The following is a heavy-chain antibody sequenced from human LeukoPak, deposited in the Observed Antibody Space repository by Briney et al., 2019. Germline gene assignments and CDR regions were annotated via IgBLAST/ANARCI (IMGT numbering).Heavy chain of an antibody. CDR1: GFAFSNYA. D-gene: IGHD7-27*01. Sequence: GGSLRLSCAASGFAFSNYAMSWVRQAPGKGPEWVANINKEGNEEHFVDSVKGRFTVSRDNAKNSLFLQMNSLRVEDTAVYYCATYKNWVAGDVWGQGTTVSVSS. V-gene: IGHV3-7*01. CDR2: INKEGNEE. J-gene: IGHJ6*02. CDR3: ATYKNWVAGDV.